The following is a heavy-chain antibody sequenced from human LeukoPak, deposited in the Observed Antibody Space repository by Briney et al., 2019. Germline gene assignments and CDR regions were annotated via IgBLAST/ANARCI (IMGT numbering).Heavy chain of an antibody. J-gene: IGHJ4*02. CDR2: ISGSSSYI. CDR1: GFTFSSYT. V-gene: IGHV3-21*01. CDR3: ARAGSRGIAVAGTAGY. Sequence: GRSLRLSCAASGFTFSSYTMNWVRQAPGKGLEWVSSISGSSSYIYYADSVKGRFTISRDNAKNSLYLQMNSLRAEDTAVYYCARAGSRGIAVAGTAGYWGQGTLVTVSS. D-gene: IGHD6-19*01.